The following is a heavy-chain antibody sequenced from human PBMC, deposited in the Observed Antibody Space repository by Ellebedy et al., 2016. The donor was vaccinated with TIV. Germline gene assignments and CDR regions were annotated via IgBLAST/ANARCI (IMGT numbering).Heavy chain of an antibody. CDR1: GYLFTIYY. CDR2: INPNDGST. J-gene: IGHJ5*02. Sequence: AASVKVSCKASGYLFTIYYMHWVRQAPGQGLEWMGIINPNDGSTDYAQKFQDRFTMTRDTYTTTVYMELSSLRSDDTAVYFWAREVGRGWFDPWGQGTLVTVAS. V-gene: IGHV1-46*01. CDR3: AREVGRGWFDP.